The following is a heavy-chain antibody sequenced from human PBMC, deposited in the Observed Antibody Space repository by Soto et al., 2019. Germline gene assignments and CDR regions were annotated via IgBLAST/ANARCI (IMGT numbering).Heavy chain of an antibody. D-gene: IGHD3-10*01. CDR1: GGSISNTPYY. V-gene: IGHV4-39*01. CDR3: ARHFVAVVIKGWGY. J-gene: IGHJ4*02. CDR2: TYYNGNA. Sequence: SETLSLTCSVSGGSISNTPYYWGWIRQPPGKGLEWIGTTYYNGNAYYNPSLKSRVSMSVDTSKNQFSLKLVSVTAADTAVYYCARHFVAVVIKGWGYWGQGTLVTVYS.